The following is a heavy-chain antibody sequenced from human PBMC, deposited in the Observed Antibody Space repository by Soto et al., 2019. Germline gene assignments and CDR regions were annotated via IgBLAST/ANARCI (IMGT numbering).Heavy chain of an antibody. V-gene: IGHV4-38-2*01. CDR1: GYSISSGGY. J-gene: IGHJ6*02. D-gene: IGHD3-10*01. Sequence: SETLCLTCAVSGYSISSGGYWGWIRQPPGKGLKWMGSSYHSGSTYYNPSLKSRVTISGDTSKNEFSLKLSSVTAADTAAYYCPRHPPHFMVRGVMDYGTDVWGQGTTANVCS. CDR2: SYHSGST. CDR3: PRHPPHFMVRGVMDYGTDV.